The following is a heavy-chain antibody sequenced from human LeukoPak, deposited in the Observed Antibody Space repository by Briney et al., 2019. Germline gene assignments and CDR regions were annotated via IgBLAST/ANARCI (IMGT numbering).Heavy chain of an antibody. CDR1: AYTSTNYS. CDR2: INPSDSDA. D-gene: IGHD1-1*01. J-gene: IGHJ4*02. CDR3: ARAWNFDY. Sequence: SCKLSAYTSTNYSTAWVRHMPEGGLEWMVVINPSDSDARYSPYFQGQVTISADKSISTAYLQWSSLKASDSAMYYCARAWNFDYWGQGTLVTVSS. V-gene: IGHV5-51*01.